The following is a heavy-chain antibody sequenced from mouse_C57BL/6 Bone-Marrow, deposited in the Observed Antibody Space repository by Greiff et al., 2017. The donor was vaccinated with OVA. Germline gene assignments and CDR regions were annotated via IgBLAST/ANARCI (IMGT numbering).Heavy chain of an antibody. CDR2: IDPSDSYT. CDR3: ASVYYYGSSSYAMDY. Sequence: QVQLQQPGAELVRPGTSVKLSCKASGYTFTSYWMHWVKQRPGQGLEWIGVIDPSDSYTNYNQKFKGKATLTVDTSSSTAYMQLSSLTSEDSAVYYCASVYYYGSSSYAMDYWGQGTSVTVSS. V-gene: IGHV1-59*01. J-gene: IGHJ4*01. CDR1: GYTFTSYW. D-gene: IGHD1-1*01.